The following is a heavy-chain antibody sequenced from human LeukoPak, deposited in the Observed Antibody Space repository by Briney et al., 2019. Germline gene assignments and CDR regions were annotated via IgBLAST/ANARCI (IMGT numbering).Heavy chain of an antibody. V-gene: IGHV3-7*01. J-gene: IGHJ6*02. D-gene: IGHD3-10*01. Sequence: HPGGSLRLSCAASGFTFSSYWMSWVRQAPGKGLEWVANIKQDGSEKYYVDSVKGRFTISRDNAKNSLYLQMNSLRAEDTAGYYCARAHGYGSGTYYYYYGMDVWGQGTTVTVSS. CDR1: GFTFSSYW. CDR3: ARAHGYGSGTYYYYYGMDV. CDR2: IKQDGSEK.